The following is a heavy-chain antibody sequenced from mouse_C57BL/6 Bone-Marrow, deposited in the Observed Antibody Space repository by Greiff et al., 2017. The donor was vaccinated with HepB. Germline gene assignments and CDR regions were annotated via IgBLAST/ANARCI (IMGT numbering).Heavy chain of an antibody. Sequence: EVKLVESGGGLVQPGGSLSLSCAASGFTFTDYYMSWVRQPPGKALEWLGFIRNKANGYTTEYSASVKGRFTISRDNSQSILYLQMNALRAEDSATYACSSSSYYRNYGYFDYWGKGTTLTVSS. CDR3: SSSSYYRNYGYFDY. V-gene: IGHV7-3*01. D-gene: IGHD2-10*01. CDR1: GFTFTDYY. J-gene: IGHJ2*01. CDR2: IRNKANGYTT.